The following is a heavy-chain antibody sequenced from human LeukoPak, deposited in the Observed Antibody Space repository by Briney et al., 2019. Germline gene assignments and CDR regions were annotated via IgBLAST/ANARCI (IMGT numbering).Heavy chain of an antibody. V-gene: IGHV4-38-2*02. J-gene: IGHJ4*02. CDR3: ARSFGYFWSGYFYYFDY. Sequence: SETLSLTCTVSGYSISSGYYWSWIRQPPGKGLEWIGEINHSGSTNYNPSLKSRVTISVDTSKNQFSLKLSSVTAADTAVYYCARSFGYFWSGYFYYFDYWGQGTLVTVSS. CDR2: INHSGST. CDR1: GYSISSGYY. D-gene: IGHD3-3*01.